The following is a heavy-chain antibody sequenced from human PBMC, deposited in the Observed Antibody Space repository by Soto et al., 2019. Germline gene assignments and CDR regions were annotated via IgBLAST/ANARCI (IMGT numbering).Heavy chain of an antibody. CDR1: GFTFGTYV. D-gene: IGHD6-13*01. CDR3: AKIRSTWYFDY. Sequence: GGSLRLSCAASGFTFGTYVMSWVRQAPGKGLEWVSGTSAGGGSTNYADSVQGRFTTSRDNSKNTLHLQMNSLRAEDTAVYYCAKIRSTWYFDYWGRGTLVTVSS. V-gene: IGHV3-23*01. J-gene: IGHJ4*02. CDR2: TSAGGGST.